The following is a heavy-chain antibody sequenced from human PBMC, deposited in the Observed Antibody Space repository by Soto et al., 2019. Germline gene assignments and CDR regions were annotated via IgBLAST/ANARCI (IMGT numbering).Heavy chain of an antibody. D-gene: IGHD5-18*01. Sequence: PSETLSLTCAVYGGSFSGYYWSWLRPPPGKGLEWIGEINHSGSTNYNPSFKSRVTISVDTSKNQFSLKLSSVTAADTAVYYCARGYRRIHLWSSYYYYYGMDVWGQGTTVTVSS. V-gene: IGHV4-34*01. J-gene: IGHJ6*02. CDR3: ARGYRRIHLWSSYYYYYGMDV. CDR1: GGSFSGYY. CDR2: INHSGST.